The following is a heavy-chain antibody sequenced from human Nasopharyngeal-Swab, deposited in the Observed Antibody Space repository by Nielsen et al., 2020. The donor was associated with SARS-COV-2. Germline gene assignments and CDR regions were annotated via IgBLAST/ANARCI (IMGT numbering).Heavy chain of an antibody. J-gene: IGHJ4*02. CDR2: ISWNSGST. CDR1: GFTFDDYA. Sequence: SLKISCAASGFTFDDYAMHWVRQAPGKGLEWVSGISWNSGSTGYADSVKGRFTISRDNAKNSLYLQTNSLRAEDTALYYCAKDGGGLTGDLYYFDYWGQGTLVTVSS. D-gene: IGHD7-27*01. V-gene: IGHV3-9*01. CDR3: AKDGGGLTGDLYYFDY.